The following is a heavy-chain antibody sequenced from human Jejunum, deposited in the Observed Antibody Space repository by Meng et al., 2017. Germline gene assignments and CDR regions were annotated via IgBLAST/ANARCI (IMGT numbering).Heavy chain of an antibody. J-gene: IGHJ4*02. V-gene: IGHV4-61*01. CDR3: ARGSRGYSYG. CDR2: IYYGGTT. CDR1: GGSVSSGSYY. Sequence: QVQLRQWGAGLLRPSETLSLTCTVSGGSVSSGSYYWSWIRQPPGKGLEWIGYIYYGGTTNYNPSLKSRVTISADTSKNQFSLKLSSVTAADTAVYYCARGSRGYSYGWGQGTLVTVSS. D-gene: IGHD5-18*01.